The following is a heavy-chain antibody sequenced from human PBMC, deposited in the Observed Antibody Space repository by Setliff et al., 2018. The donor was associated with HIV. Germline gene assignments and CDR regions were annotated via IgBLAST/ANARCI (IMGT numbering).Heavy chain of an antibody. Sequence: SETLSLTCTVSRGSISSGGYYWSWIRQHPERGLEWIGYIYYNGITYYSPSLESRVSISRDTSKNQFSLNLRDVTAGDTALYYCARAVIRREDRGMWTKLWSAPNHMDVWGKGITVTVSS. J-gene: IGHJ6*03. CDR1: RGSISSGGYY. V-gene: IGHV4-61*08. D-gene: IGHD3-10*01. CDR3: ARAVIRREDRGMWTKLWSAPNHMDV. CDR2: IYYNGIT.